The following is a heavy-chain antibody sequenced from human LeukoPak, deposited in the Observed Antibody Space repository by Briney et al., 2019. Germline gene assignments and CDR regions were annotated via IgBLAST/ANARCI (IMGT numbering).Heavy chain of an antibody. J-gene: IGHJ4*02. V-gene: IGHV7-4-1*02. CDR3: VRGTPTPGMDY. Sequence: ASVKVSCKASGYPFSAHFLSWVRQAPGQGLEWMGNIDTTTGNPRYAQDFTGRVVFSLDTSVSTAYLQITSLKADDTAAYYCVRGTPTPGMDYWGQGTQVTVSS. CDR2: IDTTTGNP. D-gene: IGHD3-10*01. CDR1: GYPFSAHF.